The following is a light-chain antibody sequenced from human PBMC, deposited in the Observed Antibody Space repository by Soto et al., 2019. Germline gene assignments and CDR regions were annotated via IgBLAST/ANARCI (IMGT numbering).Light chain of an antibody. V-gene: IGLV1-44*01. Sequence: QTVLPKPPSRSRAPGRQVTLSCSWSRSIIGSNTVNWYQQLPGTALKLLIYSNNQRPSGVPDRFSGSKSGTSASLAISGLQSEDEADYYCAAWDDSLNGYVFGTGTKVTVL. CDR1: RSIIGSNT. CDR2: SNN. J-gene: IGLJ1*01. CDR3: AAWDDSLNGYV.